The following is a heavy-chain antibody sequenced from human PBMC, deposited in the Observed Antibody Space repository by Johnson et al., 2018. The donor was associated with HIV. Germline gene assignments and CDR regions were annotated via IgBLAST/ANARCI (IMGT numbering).Heavy chain of an antibody. CDR2: IKSKTDGGTT. V-gene: IGHV3-15*01. CDR3: ARPHIVVVTAGYAFDI. Sequence: EMQLVESGGGVVQPGRSLRLSCAASGFTFSSYAMHWVRQAPGKGLEWVGRIKSKTDGGTTDYAAPVKGRFTISRDDSKNTLYLQMNSLKTEDTAVYYCARPHIVVVTAGYAFDIWGQGTMVIVSS. D-gene: IGHD2-21*02. CDR1: GFTFSSYA. J-gene: IGHJ3*02.